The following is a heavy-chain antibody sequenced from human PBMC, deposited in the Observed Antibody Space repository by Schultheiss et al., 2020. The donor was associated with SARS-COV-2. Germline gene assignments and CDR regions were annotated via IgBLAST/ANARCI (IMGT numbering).Heavy chain of an antibody. V-gene: IGHV4-34*01. CDR3: ARGPRFDP. CDR2: INHSGST. J-gene: IGHJ5*02. Sequence: SQTLSLTCAVYGGSFSGYYWNWIRQPPGKGLEWIGEINHSGSTHYNPSLKSRVTVSVDTSKNQFSLKLSSVSAADTAVYYCARGPRFDPWGQGTLVTVSS. CDR1: GGSFSGYY.